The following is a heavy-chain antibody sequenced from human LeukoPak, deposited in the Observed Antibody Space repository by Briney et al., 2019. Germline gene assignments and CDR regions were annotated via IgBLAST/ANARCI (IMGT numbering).Heavy chain of an antibody. CDR1: GDSVSSKNGA. Sequence: SQTLSLTCVVSGDSVSSKNGAWNWIRQSPSRGLEWLGRTYYRSKWYNDYAESMEGRMTISQDTSKYQYSLHLNSVTPDDTAVYYCARDFGTTGWHTFDYWGQGTLVTVSS. V-gene: IGHV6-1*01. CDR2: TYYRSKWYN. J-gene: IGHJ4*02. CDR3: ARDFGTTGWHTFDY. D-gene: IGHD6-19*01.